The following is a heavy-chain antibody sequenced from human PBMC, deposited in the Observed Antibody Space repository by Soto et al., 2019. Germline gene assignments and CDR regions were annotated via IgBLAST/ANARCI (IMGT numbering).Heavy chain of an antibody. Sequence: SETLSLTCTVSGGSISSYYWSWIRQPPGKGLEWIWYIYYSGSTNYNPSIKSRVTISVDTSKNQFSLKLSSVTAADTAGYYCARVWGGAFDVWGQGTRVTVTS. J-gene: IGHJ3*01. CDR2: IYYSGST. CDR3: ARVWGGAFDV. V-gene: IGHV4-59*01. CDR1: GGSISSYY. D-gene: IGHD3-10*01.